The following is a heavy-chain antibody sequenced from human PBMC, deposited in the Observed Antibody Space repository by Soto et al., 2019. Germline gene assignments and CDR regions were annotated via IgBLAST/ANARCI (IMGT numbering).Heavy chain of an antibody. D-gene: IGHD6-19*01. CDR3: AIASDGYSNGWYVCYFDY. V-gene: IGHV1-18*04. CDR1: GYTFPSYG. CDR2: IRAYTGYT. J-gene: IGHJ4*02. Sequence: QVQLVQSGGEVRKPGASVKVSCKASGYTFPSYGISWVRQAPGQGLEWMGWIRAYTGYTNYAQKIQGRVTITTATSARTAYVEVRSLISDVTAEYYCAIASDGYSNGWYVCYFDYWGQRTPVTV.